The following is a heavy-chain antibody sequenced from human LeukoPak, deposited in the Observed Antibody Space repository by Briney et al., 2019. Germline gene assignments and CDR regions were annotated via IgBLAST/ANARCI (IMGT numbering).Heavy chain of an antibody. D-gene: IGHD2-2*02. CDR3: AKGTGSDSWYTDY. J-gene: IGHJ4*02. CDR1: GFTVSSND. Sequence: GGSLRLSCAASGFTVSSNDMSWVRQAPGRGLEWVSYIRGSSSSSDGGATQYADSVKGRFTISRDNDKNSLYLQMNSLRDEDTAVYYCAKGTGSDSWYTDYWGQGTLVSVSS. CDR2: IRGSSSSSDGGAT. V-gene: IGHV3-48*02.